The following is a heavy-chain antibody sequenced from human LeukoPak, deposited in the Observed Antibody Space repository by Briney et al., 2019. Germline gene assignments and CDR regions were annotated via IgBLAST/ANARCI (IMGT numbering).Heavy chain of an antibody. CDR2: INHSGST. CDR1: GGSFSGYY. Sequence: SETLSLTCAVYGGSFSGYYWSWIRQPPGKGLEWIGEINHSGSTNYNPSLKSRVTISVDTSKNQFSLKLSSVTAADTAVYYCATLHGGEWLPSGYWGQGTLVTVSS. J-gene: IGHJ4*02. CDR3: ATLHGGEWLPSGY. D-gene: IGHD6-19*01. V-gene: IGHV4-34*01.